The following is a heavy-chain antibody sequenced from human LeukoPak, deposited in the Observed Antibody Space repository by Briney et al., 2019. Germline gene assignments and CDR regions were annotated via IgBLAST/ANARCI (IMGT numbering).Heavy chain of an antibody. CDR3: ARFWGYCTRGVCNRSFDY. D-gene: IGHD2-8*01. J-gene: IGHJ4*02. Sequence: GGSLRLSCAASGFTFSSYAMSWVRQAPGKGLEWVSVIYSGGSTYYADSVKGRFSISRDNTKGSLFLQLNSLRAEDTAVYYCARFWGYCTRGVCNRSFDYGGQGPLVAV. V-gene: IGHV3-23*03. CDR1: GFTFSSYA. CDR2: IYSGGST.